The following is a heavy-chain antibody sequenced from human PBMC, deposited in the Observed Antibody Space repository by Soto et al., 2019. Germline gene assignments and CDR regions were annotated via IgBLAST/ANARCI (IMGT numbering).Heavy chain of an antibody. CDR2: IYSDGRT. CDR3: ARCSGWYGQCYFDC. J-gene: IGHJ4*02. CDR1: GFIVSSSY. D-gene: IGHD6-13*01. V-gene: IGHV3-53*02. Sequence: DVQLVETGGGLIQPGGSLRLSCAASGFIVSSSYMSWVRQAPGKGLEWVSVIYSDGRTYYADSVKGRFTNSRDNSKNTLYLQMNSLSAEDTAVYYCARCSGWYGQCYFDCWGQGTLVTVSS.